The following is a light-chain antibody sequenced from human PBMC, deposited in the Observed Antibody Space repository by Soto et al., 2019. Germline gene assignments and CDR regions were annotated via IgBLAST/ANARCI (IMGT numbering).Light chain of an antibody. CDR3: QQYGSSLIT. CDR1: QSVSSS. V-gene: IGKV3-20*01. Sequence: EIVLTQSQATLSFSPGERXTLXARASQSVSSSLAWYQQKPGQAPRLLIHGASTRATGIPARFSGSGSGTEFTLSISRLEPEDFAVYYCQQYGSSLITFGQGTRLEIK. CDR2: GAS. J-gene: IGKJ5*01.